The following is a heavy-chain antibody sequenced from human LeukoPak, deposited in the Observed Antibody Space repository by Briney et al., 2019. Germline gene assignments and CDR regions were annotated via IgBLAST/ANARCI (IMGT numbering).Heavy chain of an antibody. Sequence: GGSLRLSCSASGFTFSSYAMHWVRQAQGKGLEYVSAISSNGGSTYYADSVKGRFTISRDNSKNTLYLQMSSLRAEDTAVYYCVKPPHYYGSGSSGDYWGQGTLVTVSS. V-gene: IGHV3-64D*06. CDR1: GFTFSSYA. CDR3: VKPPHYYGSGSSGDY. D-gene: IGHD3-10*01. CDR2: ISSNGGST. J-gene: IGHJ4*02.